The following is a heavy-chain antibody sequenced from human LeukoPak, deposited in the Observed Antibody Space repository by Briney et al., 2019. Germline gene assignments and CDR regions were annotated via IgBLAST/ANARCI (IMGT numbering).Heavy chain of an antibody. J-gene: IGHJ5*02. CDR1: GFTFSSYW. Sequence: GGSLRLSCAASGFTFSSYWMSWVRQAPGKGLEWVANIKQDRNEKYYVDSVKGRFTISRDNAKNSLYLQMNSLRAEDTAVYYCARDYYDSSGDLGFDPWGQGTLVTVSS. V-gene: IGHV3-7*01. CDR3: ARDYYDSSGDLGFDP. CDR2: IKQDRNEK. D-gene: IGHD3-22*01.